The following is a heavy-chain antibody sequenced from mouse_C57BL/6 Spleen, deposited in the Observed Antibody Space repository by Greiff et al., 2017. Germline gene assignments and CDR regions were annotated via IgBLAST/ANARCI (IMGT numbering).Heavy chain of an antibody. CDR1: GYTFTSYW. D-gene: IGHD4-1*01. CDR3: ARKNWGSYYFDY. CDR2: IDPSDSYT. Sequence: QVQLQQSGAELVMPGASVKLSCKASGYTFTSYWMHWVKQRPGQGLEWIGEIDPSDSYTNYNQKFKGKSTLTVDTSSSTAYMQLSSLTSEDSAVYYCARKNWGSYYFDYWGQGTTLTVSS. J-gene: IGHJ2*01. V-gene: IGHV1-69*01.